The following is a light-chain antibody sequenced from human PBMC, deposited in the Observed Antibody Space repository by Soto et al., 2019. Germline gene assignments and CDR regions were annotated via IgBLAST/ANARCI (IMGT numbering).Light chain of an antibody. CDR1: RSVSSY. V-gene: IGKV3-11*01. CDR3: QQGSKWRT. Sequence: EIVLTQSPAPLSLSPGERATLSCRASRSVSSYLAWYQQKPGQAPRLLIYDASKRATGIPARFSGSGFGTDYTLTISSLEPEDFALYYCQQGSKWRTFGQGTKVDIK. CDR2: DAS. J-gene: IGKJ1*01.